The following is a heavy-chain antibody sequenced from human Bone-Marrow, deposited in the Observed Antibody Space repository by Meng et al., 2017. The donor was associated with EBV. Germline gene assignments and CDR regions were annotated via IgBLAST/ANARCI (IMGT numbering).Heavy chain of an antibody. CDR2: IYYSGST. V-gene: IGHV4-39*01. CDR1: GGSISSWSYC. CDR3: ASITAGSFDP. Sequence: QDSGPGRVQASGPLALTCTVSGGSISSWSYCWGWSRQPPGKGLEWIGSIYYSGSTYYNPSLKSRVTISVDTSKNQFSLKLSSVTAADTAVYYCASITAGSFDPWGQGTLVTVSS. J-gene: IGHJ5*02. D-gene: IGHD6-13*01.